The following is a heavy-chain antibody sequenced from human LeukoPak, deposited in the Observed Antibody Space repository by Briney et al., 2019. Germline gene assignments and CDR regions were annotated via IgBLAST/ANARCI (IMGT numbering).Heavy chain of an antibody. Sequence: GGSLRLSCSASGFTFSSYAMHWVRQAPGKGLESVSAISSNGGSTYYADSVKGRFTISRDNAKNSVNLQMNSLRVDDTAVYYCARVGWHDGSDYWGPGTLVTVSS. CDR3: ARVGWHDGSDY. CDR1: GFTFSSYA. CDR2: ISSNGGST. V-gene: IGHV3-64*04. D-gene: IGHD3-10*01. J-gene: IGHJ4*02.